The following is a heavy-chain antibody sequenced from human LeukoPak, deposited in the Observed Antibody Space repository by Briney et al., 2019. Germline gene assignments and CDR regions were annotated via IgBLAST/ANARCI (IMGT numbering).Heavy chain of an antibody. D-gene: IGHD2-21*02. CDR2: MNPNNDNT. CDR3: ARGLRAYCGGDCYNY. V-gene: IGHV1-8*01. CDR1: GYTFTNYD. J-gene: IGHJ4*02. Sequence: ASVKVSCKASGYTFTNYDINWVRQAPGQGLEWMGWMNPNNDNTGYAQKFQGRVIMTGDTSISTAYMELSSLRSEDTAVYYCARGLRAYCGGDCYNYWGQGTLVTVSS.